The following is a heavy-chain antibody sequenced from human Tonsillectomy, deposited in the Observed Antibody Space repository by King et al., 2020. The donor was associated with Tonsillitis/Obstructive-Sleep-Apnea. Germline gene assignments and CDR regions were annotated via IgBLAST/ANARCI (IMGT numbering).Heavy chain of an antibody. Sequence: VQLVESGGGLVQPGGSLRLSCSASGFTFSSYSMHWVRQAPGKGLEYVSAINSNEGSTYYADSVKGRFTISRDNSKNTLYLQMSSLRAEDTAVYYCLKEMAVAGTWGVDYWGQGTLVTVSS. CDR2: INSNEGST. CDR3: LKEMAVAGTWGVDY. D-gene: IGHD6-19*01. CDR1: GFTFSSYS. J-gene: IGHJ4*02. V-gene: IGHV3-64D*06.